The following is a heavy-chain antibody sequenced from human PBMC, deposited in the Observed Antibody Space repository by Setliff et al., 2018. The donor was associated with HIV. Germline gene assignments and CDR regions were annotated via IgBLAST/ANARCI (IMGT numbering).Heavy chain of an antibody. CDR1: GYTFLTYG. CDR3: ARLGSGWSDSYYYAMDV. V-gene: IGHV1-18*01. Sequence: ASVKVSCKASGYTFLTYGISWVRQAPGHGLEWMGWISPYNGHTNYAQNFQGRVTMTTDTSTSRAYMELRSLRSDDTAAYFCARLGSGWSDSYYYAMDVWGQGTRSPSP. D-gene: IGHD6-19*01. J-gene: IGHJ6*02. CDR2: ISPYNGHT.